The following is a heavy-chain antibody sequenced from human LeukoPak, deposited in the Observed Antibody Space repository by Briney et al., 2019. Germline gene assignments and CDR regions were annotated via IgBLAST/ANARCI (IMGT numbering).Heavy chain of an antibody. Sequence: SETLSLTCAVYGGSFSGYYWSWIRQPPGKGQEWIGEINHSGSTNYNPSLKSRVTISVDTSKNQFSLKLSSVTAADTAVYYCARSDSGSYFIAFDIWGQGTMVTVSS. CDR1: GGSFSGYY. D-gene: IGHD1-26*01. CDR3: ARSDSGSYFIAFDI. J-gene: IGHJ3*02. V-gene: IGHV4-34*01. CDR2: INHSGST.